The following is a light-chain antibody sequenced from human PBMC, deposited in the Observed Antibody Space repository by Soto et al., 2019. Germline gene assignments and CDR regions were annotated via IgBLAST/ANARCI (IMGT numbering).Light chain of an antibody. CDR1: QRVSSN. V-gene: IGKV3-20*01. CDR2: GAS. J-gene: IGKJ5*01. CDR3: QQYGSSPIT. Sequence: EIVLTQSPGTLSLSPGERATLSCRASQRVSSNLAWYQQKPGQAPRLLIYGASSRATGIPDRFSGSGSGTDFTLTISRLEPEDFAVYYCQQYGSSPITFGQGTRLEIK.